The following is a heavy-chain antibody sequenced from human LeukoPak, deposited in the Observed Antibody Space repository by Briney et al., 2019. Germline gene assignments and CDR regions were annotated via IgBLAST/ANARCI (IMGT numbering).Heavy chain of an antibody. CDR2: INPNSGGT. V-gene: IGHV1-2*02. Sequence: ASVKVSCKASGYTFTGYYMHWVRQAPGQGLEWMGWINPNSGGTNYAQKFQSRVTMTRDTSISTAYMELSRLRSDDTAVYYCARDPSYYDSSGPPDYWGQGTLVTVSS. CDR3: ARDPSYYDSSGPPDY. J-gene: IGHJ4*02. CDR1: GYTFTGYY. D-gene: IGHD3-22*01.